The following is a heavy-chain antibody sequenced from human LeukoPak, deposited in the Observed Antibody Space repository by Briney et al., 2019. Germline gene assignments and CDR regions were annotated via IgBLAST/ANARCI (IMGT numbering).Heavy chain of an antibody. CDR3: ARDFSTMVRGVIDY. J-gene: IGHJ4*02. CDR1: GYTFTSYD. V-gene: IGHV1-8*01. D-gene: IGHD3-10*01. CDR2: MNPNSGNT. Sequence: ASVKVSCKASGYTFTSYDINWVRQATGQGLEWMGWMNPNSGNTGYAQKFQGRVTMTRNTSISTAYMELSSLRSEDTAVYYCARDFSTMVRGVIDYWGQGTLVTVSS.